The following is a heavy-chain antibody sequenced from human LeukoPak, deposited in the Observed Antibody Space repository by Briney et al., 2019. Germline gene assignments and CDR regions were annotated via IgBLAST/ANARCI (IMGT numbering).Heavy chain of an antibody. J-gene: IGHJ3*02. D-gene: IGHD3-22*01. CDR1: GFTFSSYV. CDR2: ITSNGRRA. CDR3: ARGGVYYDSSGYYAFDI. V-gene: IGHV3-64*01. Sequence: PGGSLRLSGAASGFTFSSYVMHWVRKAPGKGLKYFSTITSNGRRAFYATSVKGRFTISRDNSKNTLYLQMVSLRAEDMAVYYCARGGVYYDSSGYYAFDIWGQGTMVTVSS.